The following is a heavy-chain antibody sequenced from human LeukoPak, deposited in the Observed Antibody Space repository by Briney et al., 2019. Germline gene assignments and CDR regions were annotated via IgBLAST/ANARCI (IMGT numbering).Heavy chain of an antibody. CDR1: GSTFSSYG. J-gene: IGHJ3*02. Sequence: GGSLRLSCAASGSTFSSYGMHWVRQAPGKGLEWVAVISYDGSNKYYADSVKGRFTISRDNSKNTLYLQMNSLRAEDTAVYYCAKSRVGDHAFDIWGQGTMVTVSS. CDR2: ISYDGSNK. V-gene: IGHV3-30*18. CDR3: AKSRVGDHAFDI.